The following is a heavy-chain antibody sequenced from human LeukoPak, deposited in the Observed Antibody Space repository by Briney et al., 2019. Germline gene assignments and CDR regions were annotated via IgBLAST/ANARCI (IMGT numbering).Heavy chain of an antibody. CDR2: ISSSSSYI. CDR1: RFSFSAYS. V-gene: IGHV3-21*01. Sequence: GGSLRLSCAASRFSFSAYSMNWVRQAPGKGLEWVSSISSSSSYIYYADSVRGRFTTSRDNAKNSLYLQMNSLRVEDTAVYFCAKDWGDIVVVPAAPALDNWGQGTLVTVSS. J-gene: IGHJ4*02. CDR3: AKDWGDIVVVPAAPALDN. D-gene: IGHD2-2*01.